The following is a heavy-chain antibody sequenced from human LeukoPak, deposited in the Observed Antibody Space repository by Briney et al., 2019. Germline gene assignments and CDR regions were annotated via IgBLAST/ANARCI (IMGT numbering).Heavy chain of an antibody. Sequence: GSLRLSCAASGFTFDSYGIGLVRQAPGKGLEWVLGFSGSGGRTYYADSVKGRFTISRDNSKNTLFLQLNSLGVEDTATYYCAIPTCSGSGYCSTSDPFHTWGQGTMVTVSS. J-gene: IGHJ3*02. V-gene: IGHV3-23*01. CDR1: GFTFDSYG. CDR3: AIPTCSGSGYCSTSDPFHT. D-gene: IGHD2-2*03. CDR2: FSGSGGRT.